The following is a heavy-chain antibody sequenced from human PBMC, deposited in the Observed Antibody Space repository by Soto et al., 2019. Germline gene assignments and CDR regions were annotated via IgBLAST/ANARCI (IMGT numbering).Heavy chain of an antibody. Sequence: EVQLVQSGAEVKKPGESLKISCKSSGYIFSTYWIAWVRQMPGKGLEWMGIIYPGDSDTRYSPSFEGQATISADKSISTAYLQWSSLKASDTAMYYCARYGTSGSRGCDYWGQGTLVTVSS. CDR3: ARYGTSGSRGCDY. CDR2: IYPGDSDT. CDR1: GYIFSTYW. D-gene: IGHD1-26*01. J-gene: IGHJ4*02. V-gene: IGHV5-51*01.